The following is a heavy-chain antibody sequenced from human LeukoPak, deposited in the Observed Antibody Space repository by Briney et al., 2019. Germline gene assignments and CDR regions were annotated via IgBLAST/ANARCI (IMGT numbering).Heavy chain of an antibody. V-gene: IGHV3-21*01. Sequence: GGSLRLSCAASGFTFSSYSMNWVRQAPGKGLEWVSSISSRSSYIYYADSVKGRFTISRDNAKNSLYLQMNSLRAEDTAVYYCARGSEYGSGSPAWFDPWGQGTLVTVSS. D-gene: IGHD3-10*01. CDR3: ARGSEYGSGSPAWFDP. J-gene: IGHJ5*02. CDR2: ISSRSSYI. CDR1: GFTFSSYS.